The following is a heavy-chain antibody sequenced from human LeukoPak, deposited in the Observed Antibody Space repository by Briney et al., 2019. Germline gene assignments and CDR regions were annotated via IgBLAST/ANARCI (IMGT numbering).Heavy chain of an antibody. CDR1: GGSISSYY. J-gene: IGHJ4*02. D-gene: IGHD2-15*01. Sequence: SETLSLTCTVSGGSISSYYWSWIRQPPGKGLEWIGYIYYSGSTNYNPSLKSRVTISGDTSKNQFSLKLSSVTTADTAVYYCARVYCSGGSCYSGFDYWGQGTLVTVSS. CDR2: IYYSGST. V-gene: IGHV4-59*01. CDR3: ARVYCSGGSCYSGFDY.